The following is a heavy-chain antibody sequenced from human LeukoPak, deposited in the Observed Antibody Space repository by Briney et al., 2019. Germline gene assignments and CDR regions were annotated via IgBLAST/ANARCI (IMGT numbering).Heavy chain of an antibody. Sequence: GRSLRLSCAASGFTSSSYAMHWVRQAPGKGLEWVAVISYDGSNKYYADSVKGRFTISRDNSKNTLYLQMNSLRAEDTAVYYCARDQNSSGYSYSYYFDYWGQGTLVTVSS. D-gene: IGHD3-22*01. CDR3: ARDQNSSGYSYSYYFDY. V-gene: IGHV3-30*04. CDR2: ISYDGSNK. J-gene: IGHJ4*02. CDR1: GFTSSSYA.